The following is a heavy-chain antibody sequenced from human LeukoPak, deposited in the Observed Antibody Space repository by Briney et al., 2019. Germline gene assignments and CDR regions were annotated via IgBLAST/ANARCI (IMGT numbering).Heavy chain of an antibody. D-gene: IGHD3-16*01. CDR3: ARDHYDYVWGSFTDY. CDR2: ISYDGSNK. Sequence: GGSLRLSCAASGFTFSSYAMHWVRQAPGKGLGWVAVISYDGSNKYYADSVKGRFTISRDNSKNTLYLQMNSLRAEDTAVYYCARDHYDYVWGSFTDYWGQGTLVTVSS. V-gene: IGHV3-30*04. CDR1: GFTFSSYA. J-gene: IGHJ4*02.